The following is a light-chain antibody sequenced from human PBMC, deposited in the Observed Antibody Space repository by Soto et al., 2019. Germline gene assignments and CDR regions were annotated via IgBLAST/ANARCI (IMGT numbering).Light chain of an antibody. CDR1: RGIEND. J-gene: IGKJ4*01. CDR3: LQDNNYPLT. V-gene: IGKV1-6*01. CDR2: ADS. Sequence: AVQLTQSTSSLSASVRDTVTIHCRLCRGIENDLAWYQKKPGQAPKLLIYADSNLQSALPSRFSGRESGTDFTLTISGLQPEDVATYYCLQDNNYPLTVGGRTKVDIK.